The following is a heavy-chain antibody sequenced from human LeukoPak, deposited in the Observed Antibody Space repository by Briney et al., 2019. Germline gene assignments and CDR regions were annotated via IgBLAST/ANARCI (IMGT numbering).Heavy chain of an antibody. V-gene: IGHV1-69*13. CDR3: ARAGYCSSTSCYPDPVYYYYYGMDV. CDR2: IIPIFGTA. D-gene: IGHD2-2*01. CDR1: GGTFSSYA. Sequence: SVKVSCKASGGTFSSYAISWVRQAPGQGLEWMGGIIPIFGTANYAQKFQGRVTITADESTSTAYMELSSLRSEDTAVYYCARAGYCSSTSCYPDPVYYYYYGMDVWGQGTTVTVSS. J-gene: IGHJ6*02.